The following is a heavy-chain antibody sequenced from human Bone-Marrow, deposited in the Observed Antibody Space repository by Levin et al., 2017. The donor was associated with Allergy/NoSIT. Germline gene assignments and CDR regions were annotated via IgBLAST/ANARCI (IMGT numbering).Heavy chain of an antibody. CDR2: IYWDDDK. D-gene: IGHD6-13*01. J-gene: IGHJ4*02. Sequence: ASGPTLVKPTQTLTLTCTFSGFSLSTSGVGVGWIRQPPGKALEWLALIYWDDDKRYSPSLKSRLTITKDTSKNQVVLTMTNMDPVDTATYYCAHMVPGETRFSRIAAAGTSTFYYFDYWGQGTLVTVSS. CDR1: GFSLSTSGVG. CDR3: AHMVPGETRFSRIAAAGTSTFYYFDY. V-gene: IGHV2-5*02.